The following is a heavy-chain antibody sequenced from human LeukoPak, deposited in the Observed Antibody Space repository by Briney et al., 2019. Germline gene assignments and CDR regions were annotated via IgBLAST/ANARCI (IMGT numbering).Heavy chain of an antibody. CDR1: GYTFTSYA. CDR2: INTNTGNP. CDR3: ARGLLAARYYYMDV. D-gene: IGHD6-25*01. Sequence: ASVKVSCKASGYTFTSYAMNWVRQAPGQGLEWMGWINTNTGNPTYAQGFTGRFVFSLDTSVSTAYLQISSLKAEDTAVYYCARGLLAARYYYMDVWGKGTTVTISS. V-gene: IGHV7-4-1*02. J-gene: IGHJ6*03.